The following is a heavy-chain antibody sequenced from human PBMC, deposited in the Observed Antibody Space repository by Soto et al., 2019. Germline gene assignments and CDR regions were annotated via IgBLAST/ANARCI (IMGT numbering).Heavy chain of an antibody. V-gene: IGHV3-33*01. CDR1: GFTFSNYG. J-gene: IGHJ4*02. CDR2: IWYDGSDE. Sequence: QVQLVESGGGVVQPGGSLRLSCAASGFTFSNYGMHWVRQAPGKGLEWVAVIWYDGSDEYYGDSVKGRFTIFRDNSKNMVYLQMNSLRVEDTAVYYCAANWDFWGQGTLVTVSS. D-gene: IGHD2-8*01. CDR3: AANWDF.